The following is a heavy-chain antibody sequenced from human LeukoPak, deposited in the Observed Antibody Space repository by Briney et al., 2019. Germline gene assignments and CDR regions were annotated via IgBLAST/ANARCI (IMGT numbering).Heavy chain of an antibody. CDR1: GGIFSKWS. Sequence: SVKVSCKASGGIFSKWSISWVRQAPGQGLEWVGTIIPEFDEAHYAQKLQGRVTISADDSATAAYMELRSLTSEDTAIYYCASGGVTVYSYGPDFWGQGTLVAVSS. D-gene: IGHD5-18*01. V-gene: IGHV1-69*13. CDR3: ASGGVTVYSYGPDF. J-gene: IGHJ4*02. CDR2: IIPEFDEA.